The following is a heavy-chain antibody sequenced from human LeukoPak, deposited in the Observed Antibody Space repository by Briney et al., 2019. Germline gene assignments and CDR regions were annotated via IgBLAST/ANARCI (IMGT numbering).Heavy chain of an antibody. CDR2: INWNGGST. V-gene: IGHV3-20*04. CDR1: GFTFSSYS. Sequence: GGSLRLSCAASGFTFSSYSMSWVRHAPGKGLEWVSGINWNGGSTGYADSVKGRFTISRDNAKNSLYLQMNSLRAEDTALYYCAREASSSWYYWFDPWGQGTLVTVSS. J-gene: IGHJ5*02. CDR3: AREASSSWYYWFDP. D-gene: IGHD6-13*01.